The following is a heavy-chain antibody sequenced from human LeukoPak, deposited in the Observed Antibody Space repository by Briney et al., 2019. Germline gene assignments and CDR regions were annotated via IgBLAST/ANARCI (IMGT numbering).Heavy chain of an antibody. V-gene: IGHV4-59*01. Sequence: SETLSLTCTVSGGSISSYYWSWIRQPPGKGLEWIGYIYYSGSTNYNPSLKSRVTISVDTSKNQFSLKLSSVTAVDTAVYYCARGYSSSWLDYWGQGTLVTVSS. CDR2: IYYSGST. CDR1: GGSISSYY. CDR3: ARGYSSSWLDY. D-gene: IGHD6-13*01. J-gene: IGHJ4*02.